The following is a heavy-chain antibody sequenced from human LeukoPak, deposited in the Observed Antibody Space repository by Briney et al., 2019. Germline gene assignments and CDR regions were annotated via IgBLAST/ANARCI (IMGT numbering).Heavy chain of an antibody. J-gene: IGHJ4*02. CDR1: GYSFTSYW. V-gene: IGHV5-51*01. D-gene: IGHD2-8*02. CDR3: ARPTRGTTGVDY. CDR2: IYPGDSDT. Sequence: GESLKISCKCSGYSFTSYWIGWMRQLPGKGLEWMGIIYPGDSDTRYSPSFQGQVTFSADKSISTAYLQWSSLKAADTAMYYCARPTRGTTGVDYWGQGTLVTVSS.